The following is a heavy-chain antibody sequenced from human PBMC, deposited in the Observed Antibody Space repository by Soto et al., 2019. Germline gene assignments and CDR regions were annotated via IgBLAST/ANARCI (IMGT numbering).Heavy chain of an antibody. Sequence: GVSLRLSCAASGFTFSIYEMKWVRQAPGKGLEWVSYISSSGSTIYYADSVKGRFTISRDNAKNSLYLQMNSLRAEDTAVYYCARDRAWFDPWGQGTLVTVSS. CDR1: GFTFSIYE. J-gene: IGHJ5*02. V-gene: IGHV3-48*03. CDR2: ISSSGSTI. CDR3: ARDRAWFDP.